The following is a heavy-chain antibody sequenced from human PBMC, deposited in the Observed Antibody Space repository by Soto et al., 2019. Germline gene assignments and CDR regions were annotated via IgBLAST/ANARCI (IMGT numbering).Heavy chain of an antibody. D-gene: IGHD6-19*01. CDR1: GFTFSSYG. V-gene: IGHV3-30*18. CDR3: AKDAKEQWLVPEIDD. J-gene: IGHJ4*02. Sequence: GGSLRLSCAASGFTFSSYGMHWVRQAPGKGLEWVAVISYDGSNKYYADSVKGRFTISRDNSKNTLYLQMNSLRAEDTAVYYCAKDAKEQWLVPEIDDWGQGTLVTVSS. CDR2: ISYDGSNK.